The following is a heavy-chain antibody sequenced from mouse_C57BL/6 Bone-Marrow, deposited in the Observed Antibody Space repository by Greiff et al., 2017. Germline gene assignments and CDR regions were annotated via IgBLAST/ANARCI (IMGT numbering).Heavy chain of an antibody. CDR1: GFNIKDDY. Sequence: VHVKQSGAELVRPGASVKLSCTASGFNIKDDYMHWVKQRPEQGLEWIGWIDPENGDTEYASKFQGKATITADTSSNTAYLQASSPISEDTAVYYWTFYDRFAYWGQGTLVTVSA. CDR3: TFYDRFAY. CDR2: IDPENGDT. J-gene: IGHJ3*01. D-gene: IGHD1-1*01. V-gene: IGHV14-4*01.